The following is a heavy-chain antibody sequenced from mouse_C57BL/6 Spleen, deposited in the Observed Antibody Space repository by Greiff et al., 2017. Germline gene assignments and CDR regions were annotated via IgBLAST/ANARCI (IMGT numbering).Heavy chain of an antibody. V-gene: IGHV2-2*01. Sequence: VQLKESGPGLVQPSQSLSITCTVSGFSLTSYGVHWVRQSPGKGLEWLGVIWSGGSTDYNAAFISRLSISKDNSKSQVFFKMNSLQADDTAIYYCARNYYGRGGYYFDYWGQGTTLTVSS. CDR2: IWSGGST. D-gene: IGHD1-1*01. CDR3: ARNYYGRGGYYFDY. CDR1: GFSLTSYG. J-gene: IGHJ2*01.